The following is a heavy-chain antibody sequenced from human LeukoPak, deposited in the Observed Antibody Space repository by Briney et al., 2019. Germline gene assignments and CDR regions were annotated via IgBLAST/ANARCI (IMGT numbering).Heavy chain of an antibody. D-gene: IGHD6-13*01. Sequence: SETLSLTCAVSGYSISSGYYWGGIRPPPGKGLEWIGNIYHSGSTYYNPSLKRRVTISVDTSKNQFSLKLSSVTAADTAVYYCARVAGMYSSSWYYFDYWGQGTLVTVSS. CDR3: ARVAGMYSSSWYYFDY. J-gene: IGHJ4*02. V-gene: IGHV4-38-2*01. CDR2: IYHSGST. CDR1: GYSISSGYY.